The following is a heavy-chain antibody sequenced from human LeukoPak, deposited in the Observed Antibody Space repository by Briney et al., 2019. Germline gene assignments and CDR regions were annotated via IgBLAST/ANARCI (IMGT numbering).Heavy chain of an antibody. CDR1: GGSISSYY. V-gene: IGHV4-59*01. CDR3: ARARNYYDSSGFYYEGDAFDI. Sequence: SSETLSLTCTVSGGSISSYYWSWIRQPPGKGLEWIGYIYSSGSTHYNPSLKSRVTISVDTSKNQFPLKLNSVTAADTAVYYCARARNYYDSSGFYYEGDAFDIWGQGTMVTVSS. D-gene: IGHD3-22*01. CDR2: IYSSGST. J-gene: IGHJ3*02.